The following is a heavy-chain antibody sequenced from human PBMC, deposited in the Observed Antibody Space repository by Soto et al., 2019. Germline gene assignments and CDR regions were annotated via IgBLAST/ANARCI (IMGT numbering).Heavy chain of an antibody. CDR1: GFTFTSSA. J-gene: IGHJ4*02. V-gene: IGHV1-58*02. CDR2: IVVGSGNT. CDR3: AAPFTMVRGVIKSYFDY. D-gene: IGHD3-10*01. Sequence: ASVKVSCKASGFTFTSSAMQWVRQARGQRLGWIGWIVVGSGNTNYAQKFQERVTITRDMSTSTAYMELSSPRSEDTAVYYCAAPFTMVRGVIKSYFDYWGQGTLVTVSS.